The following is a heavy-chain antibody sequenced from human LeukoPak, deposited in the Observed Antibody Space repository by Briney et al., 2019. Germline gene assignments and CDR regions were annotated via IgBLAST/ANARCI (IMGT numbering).Heavy chain of an antibody. V-gene: IGHV4-59*12. CDR1: GGSISSYY. D-gene: IGHD3-3*01. Sequence: SETLSLTCTVSGGSISSYYWSWIRQPPGKGLEWIGYIYYSGSTNYNPSLKSRVTISVDTSKNQFSLKLSSVTAADTAVYYCAREGSTDFWSAYSVYYFDYWGQGTLVTVSS. CDR2: IYYSGST. CDR3: AREGSTDFWSAYSVYYFDY. J-gene: IGHJ4*02.